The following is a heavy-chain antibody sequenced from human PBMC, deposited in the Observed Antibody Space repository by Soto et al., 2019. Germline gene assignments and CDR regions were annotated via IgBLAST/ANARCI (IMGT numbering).Heavy chain of an antibody. D-gene: IGHD3-9*01. J-gene: IGHJ4*02. CDR1: GFSLSTSGVG. CDR2: IYWDDDK. CDR3: AHRGDYDILTGNYFDY. V-gene: IGHV2-5*02. Sequence: SGPTLVNPTQTLTLTCTFSGFSLSTSGVGVGWIRQPPGKALEWLALIYWDDDKRYSPSLKSRLTITKDTSKNQVVLTMTNMDPVDTATYYCAHRGDYDILTGNYFDYWGQGTLVTVSS.